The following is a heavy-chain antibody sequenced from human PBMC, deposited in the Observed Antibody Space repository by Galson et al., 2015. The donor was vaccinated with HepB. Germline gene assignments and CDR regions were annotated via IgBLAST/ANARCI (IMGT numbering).Heavy chain of an antibody. J-gene: IGHJ4*02. V-gene: IGHV4-30-4*01. CDR3: ARHPGLAYFDY. CDR1: GGSISSGDYY. Sequence: TLSLTCTVSGGSISSGDYYWSWIRQPPGKGLECIGYMYHSGSTYHNPSLKSRLSISVDTSKNQFSLKLSSVTAADTAVYYCARHPGLAYFDYWGQGTLVAVSS. CDR2: MYHSGST. D-gene: IGHD3-10*01.